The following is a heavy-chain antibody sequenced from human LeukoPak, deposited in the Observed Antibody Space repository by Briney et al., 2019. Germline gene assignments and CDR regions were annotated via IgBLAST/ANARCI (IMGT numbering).Heavy chain of an antibody. CDR3: AREPAAQQCLDY. CDR2: ISGSGGST. D-gene: IGHD2-2*01. CDR1: GFTFSSYA. V-gene: IGHV3-23*01. Sequence: GGSLRLSCAASGFTFSSYAMSWVRQAPGKGLEWVSAISGSGGSTYYADSVKGRFTISRDNSKNTLYLRMNSLRAEDTAVYYCAREPAAQQCLDYWGQGTLVTVSS. J-gene: IGHJ4*02.